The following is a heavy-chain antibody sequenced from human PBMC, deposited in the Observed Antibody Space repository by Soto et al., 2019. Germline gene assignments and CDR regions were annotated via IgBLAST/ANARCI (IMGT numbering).Heavy chain of an antibody. D-gene: IGHD6-25*01. Sequence: DVQLVESGGGLVQPGRSLRLSCAASGFTFDDYAMHWVRQAPGKGLEWVSGISRNSGSIGYADSVKGRFTISRDNAKNTLYLQMNSLIAEDTDVYYCAKGGGIAARAHFDYWGQGTLVTVSS. CDR2: ISRNSGSI. J-gene: IGHJ4*02. CDR1: GFTFDDYA. CDR3: AKGGGIAARAHFDY. V-gene: IGHV3-9*01.